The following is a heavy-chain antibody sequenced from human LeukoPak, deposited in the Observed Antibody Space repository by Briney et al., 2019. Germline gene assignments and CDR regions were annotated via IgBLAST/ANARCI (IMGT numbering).Heavy chain of an antibody. V-gene: IGHV1-2*02. Sequence: ASMKVSCKASGYTFNAYYLHWVRQAPGQGLKWIGWINPNSGDTKYAQKFQGRVTMTGDTSISTAYMGLSRLRFDDTAVYYCAILRLSTGLWWFFDLWGRGTLVTVSS. J-gene: IGHJ2*01. CDR2: INPNSGDT. CDR1: GYTFNAYY. D-gene: IGHD2-8*02. CDR3: AILRLSTGLWWFFDL.